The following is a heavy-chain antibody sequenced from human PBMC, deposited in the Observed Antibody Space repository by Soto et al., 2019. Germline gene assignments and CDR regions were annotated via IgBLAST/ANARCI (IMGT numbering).Heavy chain of an antibody. CDR3: ATDFSGWYGSSEYGF. CDR1: GFTFSSSG. D-gene: IGHD6-19*01. CDR2: ISYDGGNK. J-gene: IGHJ4*02. V-gene: IGHV3-30*03. Sequence: QVQLVESGGGVVQPGRSLRLSCAASGFTFSSSGIHWVRQAPGKGLEWVAVISYDGGNKYYLDSVKGRFTISRDNSKNTLYLQMNSLRAEDPAVYYCATDFSGWYGSSEYGFWGQGTLVTVSS.